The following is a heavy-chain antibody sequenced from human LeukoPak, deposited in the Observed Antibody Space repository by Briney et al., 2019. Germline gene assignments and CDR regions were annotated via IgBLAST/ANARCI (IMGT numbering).Heavy chain of an antibody. CDR2: INHSGST. Sequence: SETLSLTCAVYGGSFSGYYWSWIRQPPGKGLEWIGEINHSGSTNYNPSLKSRVTISVDTSKNQFSLKLSSVTAADTAVYYCARGDHLNYGDYADWFDPWGQGTLVTVSS. CDR1: GGSFSGYY. CDR3: ARGDHLNYGDYADWFDP. J-gene: IGHJ5*02. V-gene: IGHV4-34*01. D-gene: IGHD4-17*01.